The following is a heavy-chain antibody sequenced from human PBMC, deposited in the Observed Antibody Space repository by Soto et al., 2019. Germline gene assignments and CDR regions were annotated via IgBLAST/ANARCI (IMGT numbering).Heavy chain of an antibody. CDR1: GFTFEDYY. CDR2: VSSSGNYK. V-gene: IGHV3-11*05. D-gene: IGHD1-1*01. Sequence: QVHLVESGGGLVRPGGSLRLSCTTSGFTFEDYYMSWARQAPGAGLEWISYVSSSGNYKNYADSVKGRFTISRDNTNNSLHLQMNSVRADDTAMYYCTRGKLNPDFWGQGILVIVSS. J-gene: IGHJ4*02. CDR3: TRGKLNPDF.